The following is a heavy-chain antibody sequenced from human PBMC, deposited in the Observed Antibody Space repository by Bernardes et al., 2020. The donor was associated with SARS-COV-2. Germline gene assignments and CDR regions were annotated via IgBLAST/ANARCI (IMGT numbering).Heavy chain of an antibody. CDR1: GGSFSGYY. Sequence: SETLSLTCVVYGGSFSGYYWNWIRRPPGKGLEWIEEINHSGSTNYNPSLKSRVTTSVDTSKNQFSLKLSSVTAADTAVYYCARGGTLELRYYYGMDVWGQGTTVTVSS. CDR3: ARGGTLELRYYYGMDV. D-gene: IGHD1-7*01. CDR2: INHSGST. V-gene: IGHV4-34*01. J-gene: IGHJ6*02.